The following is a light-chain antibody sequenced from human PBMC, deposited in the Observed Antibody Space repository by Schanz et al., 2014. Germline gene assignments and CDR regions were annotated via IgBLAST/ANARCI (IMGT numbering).Light chain of an antibody. J-gene: IGLJ3*02. V-gene: IGLV2-23*02. CDR2: DVS. Sequence: QSALTQPASVSGSPGQSITISCTGTSNDVGTYNYVSWYQQHPGKAPKVIIYDVSDRPSGVSNRFSASKSGNRASLTISGLQAEDEADYYCCSYAGTSSWVFGGGTKLTVL. CDR1: SNDVGTYNY. CDR3: CSYAGTSSWV.